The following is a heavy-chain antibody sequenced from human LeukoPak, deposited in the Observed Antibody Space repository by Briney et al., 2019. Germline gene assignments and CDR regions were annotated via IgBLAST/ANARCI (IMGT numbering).Heavy chain of an antibody. V-gene: IGHV4-34*01. CDR1: GGSFSGYY. CDR3: ARHLYYYGSGKKKPFDY. D-gene: IGHD3-10*01. CDR2: INHSGST. Sequence: PSETLSLTCAVYGGSFSGYYWSWIRQPPGKGLEWIGEINHSGSTNYNPSLKSRVTISVDTSKNQFSLKLSSVAAADTAVYYCARHLYYYGSGKKKPFDYWGQGTLVTVSS. J-gene: IGHJ4*02.